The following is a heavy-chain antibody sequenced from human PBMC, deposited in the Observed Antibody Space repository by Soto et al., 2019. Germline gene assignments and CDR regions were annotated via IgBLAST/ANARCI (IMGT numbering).Heavy chain of an antibody. J-gene: IGHJ4*02. V-gene: IGHV3-30*14. CDR2: ISYGGDNK. Sequence: QVQMVESGGGVVQPGRSLRLSCAVSAFTFSRFAMHWFRQAPGKGLEWVASISYGGDNKYYADSVRGRFTISRHNSRNTLSLQMDGLRLGDTGIYYCASTSWVHTWFPNDYWGLGTLVTVSS. D-gene: IGHD1-1*01. CDR3: ASTSWVHTWFPNDY. CDR1: AFTFSRFA.